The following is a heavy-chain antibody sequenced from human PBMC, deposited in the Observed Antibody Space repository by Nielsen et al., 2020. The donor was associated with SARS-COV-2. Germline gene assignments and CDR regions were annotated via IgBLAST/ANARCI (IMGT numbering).Heavy chain of an antibody. CDR3: ARGNGWGSYFDY. CDR1: GFTFDNYA. Sequence: GESLKISCAASGFTFDNYAMTWVRQAPGKGLEWVSVIKRSGGSTYFADSVKGRFTISRDNSKNTLYLHMNSLRAEDTAVYYCARGNGWGSYFDYWGQGTLVTVSS. V-gene: IGHV3-23*01. D-gene: IGHD7-27*01. J-gene: IGHJ4*02. CDR2: IKRSGGST.